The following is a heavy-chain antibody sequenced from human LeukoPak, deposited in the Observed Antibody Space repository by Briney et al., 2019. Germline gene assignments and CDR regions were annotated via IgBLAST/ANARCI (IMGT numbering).Heavy chain of an antibody. CDR3: ATDLSGLVRGLGYFDY. V-gene: IGHV1-24*01. J-gene: IGHJ4*02. Sequence: ASVKVSCKVSGYTLTELSMHWVRQAPGKGLEWMGGFDPEDGETIYAQKFQGRVTMTEDTSTDTAYMELSSLRSEDTAVYYCATDLSGLVRGLGYFDYWGQGTLVTVSS. CDR1: GYTLTELS. CDR2: FDPEDGET. D-gene: IGHD6-19*01.